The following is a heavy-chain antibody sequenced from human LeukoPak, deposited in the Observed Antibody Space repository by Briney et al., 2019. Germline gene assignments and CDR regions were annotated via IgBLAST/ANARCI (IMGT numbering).Heavy chain of an antibody. CDR1: GFTFNNAW. D-gene: IGHD5-24*01. CDR2: IKSKTDGGTI. V-gene: IGHV3-15*01. Sequence: GGSLGLSCAASGFTFNNAWMSWVRQAPGKGLEWVGRIKSKTDGGTIDYAAPVKGRFTISRDDSKNTLFLQMNGLKIEDTAVYYCSTGRDGYSYFDYWGQGTLVTVSS. CDR3: STGRDGYSYFDY. J-gene: IGHJ4*02.